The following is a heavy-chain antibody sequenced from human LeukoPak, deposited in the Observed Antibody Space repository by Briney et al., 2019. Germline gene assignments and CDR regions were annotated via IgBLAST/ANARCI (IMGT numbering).Heavy chain of an antibody. CDR2: IFYSGST. V-gene: IGHV4-59*08. D-gene: IGHD3-22*01. CDR1: GFTVSSNY. Sequence: LRLSCAASGFTVSSNYMSWIRQPPGKGLEWVGYIFYSGSTNYNPSLKSRVTISVDTSKNQFSLKLSSVTAADTAVYYCARPLIVGSKGAFDIWGQGTMVTVSS. J-gene: IGHJ3*02. CDR3: ARPLIVGSKGAFDI.